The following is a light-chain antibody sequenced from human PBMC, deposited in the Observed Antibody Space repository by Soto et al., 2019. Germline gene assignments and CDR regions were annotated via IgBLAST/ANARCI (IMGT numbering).Light chain of an antibody. Sequence: QSALTQPATVSGSPGQSITISCTGTSSDVGGYSYVSWYQQHPGKAPKLMIYEVSNRPSGVSNRFSGSKYGNTASLTISGLQAEDEADYSCSSFSSSSTLVVFGGGTKLTVL. CDR3: SSFSSSSTLVV. V-gene: IGLV2-14*01. J-gene: IGLJ2*01. CDR2: EVS. CDR1: SSDVGGYSY.